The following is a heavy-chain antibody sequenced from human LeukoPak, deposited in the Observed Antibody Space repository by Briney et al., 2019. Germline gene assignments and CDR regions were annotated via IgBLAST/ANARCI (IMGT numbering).Heavy chain of an antibody. CDR1: GFTASSNY. D-gene: IGHD1-26*01. Sequence: GGSLRLSCAASGFTASSNYMSWVRQAPGKGLEWVSVIYSGGSTYYADSVKGRFTISRDNSKNTLYLQMNSLRAEDTAVYYCAREDRGVGAYFDYWGQGTLVTVSS. CDR2: IYSGGST. J-gene: IGHJ4*02. CDR3: AREDRGVGAYFDY. V-gene: IGHV3-53*01.